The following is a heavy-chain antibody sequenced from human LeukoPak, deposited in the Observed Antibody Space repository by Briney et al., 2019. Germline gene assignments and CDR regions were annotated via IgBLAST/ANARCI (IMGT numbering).Heavy chain of an antibody. V-gene: IGHV3-74*01. D-gene: IGHD1-14*01. J-gene: IGHJ4*02. CDR2: VDYDGINT. CDR1: GFTFSTYW. CDR3: ASPEITGPLVRPA. Sequence: GGSLRLSCAASGFTFSTYWMHWVRQAPGKGLVWVSRVDYDGINTYYADSVKGRFTISRDNAKNTMYLQMTSLRVEDTAVYYCASPEITGPLVRPAWGQGTLVTVFS.